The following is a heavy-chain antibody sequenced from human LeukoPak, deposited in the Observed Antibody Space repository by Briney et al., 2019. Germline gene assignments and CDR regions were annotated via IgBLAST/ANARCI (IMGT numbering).Heavy chain of an antibody. D-gene: IGHD3-3*01. CDR3: AAWYDFWSGSGSDY. V-gene: IGHV1-58*02. J-gene: IGHJ4*02. Sequence: GASVKVSCKASGFTFTSSAMQWVRQARGQRLEWIGWIVVGSGSTNYAQKFQERVTITRDMSTSTAYMELSSLRSEDTAVYYCAAWYDFWSGSGSDYWGQGTLVTVSS. CDR1: GFTFTSSA. CDR2: IVVGSGST.